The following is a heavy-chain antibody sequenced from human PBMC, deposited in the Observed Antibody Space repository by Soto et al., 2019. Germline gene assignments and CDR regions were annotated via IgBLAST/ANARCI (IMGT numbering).Heavy chain of an antibody. CDR3: AKVSSGWLTAMFDY. D-gene: IGHD6-19*01. CDR1: GFTFSSYA. V-gene: IGHV3-23*01. J-gene: IGHJ4*02. CDR2: ISGSGGST. Sequence: GGSLRLSCAASGFTFSSYAMSWVRQAPGKGLEWVSAISGSGGSTYYADSVKGRFTISRDNSKNTLYPQMNSLRAEDTAVYYCAKVSSGWLTAMFDYWGQGTLVTVSS.